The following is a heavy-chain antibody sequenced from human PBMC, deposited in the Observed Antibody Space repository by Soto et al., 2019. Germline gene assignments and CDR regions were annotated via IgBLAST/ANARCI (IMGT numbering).Heavy chain of an antibody. CDR3: AGIRNSGWYSNWFDP. Sequence: SGPTLVNPTETLTLTCTVSGFSLSNARMGVSWIRQPPGKALEWLAHIFLNDEKSYSTSLKSRLTISNDTSKSQVGLTMTNMDPVDTATYYCAGIRNSGWYSNWFDPWGQGTLVTAPQ. CDR2: IFLNDEK. J-gene: IGHJ5*02. D-gene: IGHD6-19*01. V-gene: IGHV2-26*01. CDR1: GFSLSNARMG.